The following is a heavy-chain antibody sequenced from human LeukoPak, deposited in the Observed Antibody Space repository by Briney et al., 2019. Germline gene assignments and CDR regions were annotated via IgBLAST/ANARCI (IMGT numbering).Heavy chain of an antibody. Sequence: ASVKVSCKASGYTFTSYYMHWVRQAPGQGLEWMGIINHSGGSTSYAQKFQGRVTMTRDTSTSTVYMELSSLRSEDTAVYYCARAHWSYDFWSGYYSWFDPWGQGTLVTVSS. J-gene: IGHJ5*02. CDR2: INHSGGST. CDR1: GYTFTSYY. V-gene: IGHV1-46*01. D-gene: IGHD3-3*01. CDR3: ARAHWSYDFWSGYYSWFDP.